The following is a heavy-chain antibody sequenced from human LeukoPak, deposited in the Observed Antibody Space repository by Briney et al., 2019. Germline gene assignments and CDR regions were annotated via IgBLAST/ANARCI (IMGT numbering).Heavy chain of an antibody. J-gene: IGHJ6*03. CDR1: GFTFSSYW. CDR3: ARERTTIFGVVIHYYYYYYMDV. V-gene: IGHV3-7*01. Sequence: GGSLRLSCAASGFTFSSYWMSWVRQAPGKGLECVANIKQDGSEKYYVDSVKGRFTISRDNAKNSLYLQMNSLRAEDTAVYYCARERTTIFGVVIHYYYYYYMDVWGKGTTVTVSS. CDR2: IKQDGSEK. D-gene: IGHD3-3*01.